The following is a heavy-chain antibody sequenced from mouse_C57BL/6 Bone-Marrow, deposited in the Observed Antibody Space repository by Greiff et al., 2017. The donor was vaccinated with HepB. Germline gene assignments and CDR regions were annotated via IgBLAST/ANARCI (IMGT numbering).Heavy chain of an antibody. D-gene: IGHD1-1*01. Sequence: QVQLQQSGAELVRPGASVKMSCKASGYTFTSYNMHWVKQTPRQGLEWIGAIYPGNGDTSYNQKFKGKATLTVDKSSSTAYMQLSSLTSEDSAVYSCARSEGFTTVVAFYWYFDVWGTGTTVTVSS. CDR1: GYTFTSYN. J-gene: IGHJ1*03. CDR3: ARSEGFTTVVAFYWYFDV. CDR2: IYPGNGDT. V-gene: IGHV1-12*01.